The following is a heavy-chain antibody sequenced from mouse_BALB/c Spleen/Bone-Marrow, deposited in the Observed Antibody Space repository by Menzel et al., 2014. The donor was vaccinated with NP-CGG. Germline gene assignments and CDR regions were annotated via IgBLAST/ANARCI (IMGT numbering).Heavy chain of an antibody. CDR1: GYAFTSYW. D-gene: IGHD1-1*01. Sequence: VKLQESGAELVRPGASVKLSCKASGYAFTSYWMNWVKQRPGQGLEWIGMIDPSDSETHYNQMFKDEATLTVDKSSSTAYMQLSSLTSEDSAVYYCAREEITTVVAPAYWGQGTLVTVSA. CDR3: AREEITTVVAPAY. CDR2: IDPSDSET. V-gene: IGHV1-61*01. J-gene: IGHJ3*01.